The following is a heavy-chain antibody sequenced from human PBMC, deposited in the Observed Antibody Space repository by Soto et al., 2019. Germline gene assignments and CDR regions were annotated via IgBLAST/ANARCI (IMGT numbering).Heavy chain of an antibody. CDR1: GGSISSYY. V-gene: IGHV4-59*08. D-gene: IGHD1-1*01. Sequence: SETLSLTCTVSGGSISSYYWSWIRQPPGKGLEWIGYIYNSGRTNYNPSHKSRVTISVDTSKNHFSLNLSSVTAADTAVYYCARRYGYSFDYWGQGTLVTVSS. CDR2: IYNSGRT. CDR3: ARRYGYSFDY. J-gene: IGHJ4*02.